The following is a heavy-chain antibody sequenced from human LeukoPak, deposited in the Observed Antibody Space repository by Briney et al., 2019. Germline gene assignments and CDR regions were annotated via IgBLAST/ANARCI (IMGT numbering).Heavy chain of an antibody. V-gene: IGHV3-48*03. D-gene: IGHD3-16*01. CDR2: IGSSGSII. J-gene: IGHJ3*02. Sequence: GGSLRLSCAASGFTYSSFEMNWVRQAPGKGLEWVSYIGSSGSIIYYADSVKGRFTISRDNAKNSLYLQMNSLRAEDTAVYYCARGFGFGAFDIWGQGTMVIVSS. CDR3: ARGFGFGAFDI. CDR1: GFTYSSFE.